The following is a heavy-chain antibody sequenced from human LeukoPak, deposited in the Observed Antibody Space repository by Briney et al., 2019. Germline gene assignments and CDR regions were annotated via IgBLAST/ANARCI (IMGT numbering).Heavy chain of an antibody. Sequence: TGGSLRLSCAASGFTFSSYAMSWVRQAPGKGLEWVSAISGSGGSTYYADSVKGRFTISRDNSKNTLYLQMNSLRAEDTAVYYCAKDPRLRYYYGSGSYCWYFDLWGRGTLVTVSS. CDR2: ISGSGGST. J-gene: IGHJ2*01. CDR3: AKDPRLRYYYGSGSYCWYFDL. D-gene: IGHD3-10*01. CDR1: GFTFSSYA. V-gene: IGHV3-23*01.